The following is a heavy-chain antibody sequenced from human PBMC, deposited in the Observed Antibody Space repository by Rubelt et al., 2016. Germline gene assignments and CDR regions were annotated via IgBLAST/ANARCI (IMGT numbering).Heavy chain of an antibody. Sequence: QVQLQESGPGLVKPSGTLSLTCAVSGGSISSGNWWSWVRQPTGKGLGWIGEIYRSGRTNYNPSLKSRVTISVDKSKNQFPLRLSSVTAADTAVYYCARGPNSDGWLSFDYWGQGTLVTVSS. CDR2: IYRSGRT. D-gene: IGHD6-19*01. CDR1: GGSISSGNW. J-gene: IGHJ4*02. V-gene: IGHV4-4*02. CDR3: ARGPNSDGWLSFDY.